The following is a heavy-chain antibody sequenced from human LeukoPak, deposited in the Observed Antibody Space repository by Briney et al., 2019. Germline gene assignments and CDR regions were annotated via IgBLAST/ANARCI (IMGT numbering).Heavy chain of an antibody. J-gene: IGHJ4*02. CDR3: ARDPPWAPDYDILTGYYKGYFDY. CDR2: ISGSGGST. Sequence: GGSLRLSCAASGFTFSSYAMSWVRQAPGKGLEWVSAISGSGGSTYYADSVKGRFTISRDNAKNSLYLQMNSLRAEDTAVYYCARDPPWAPDYDILTGYYKGYFDYWGQGTLVTVSS. D-gene: IGHD3-9*01. CDR1: GFTFSSYA. V-gene: IGHV3-23*01.